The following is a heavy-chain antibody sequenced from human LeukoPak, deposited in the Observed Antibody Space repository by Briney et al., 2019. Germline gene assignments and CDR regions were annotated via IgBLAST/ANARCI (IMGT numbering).Heavy chain of an antibody. CDR2: ISAYNGNT. CDR3: ARVASIGAIGDH. Sequence: ASAKVSCKASGYTFTSYGISWVRQAPGQGLEWMGWISAYNGNTNYAQKLQGRVTMTTDTSTSTAYMELSSLRSEDTAVYYCARVASIGAIGDHWGQGTLVTVSS. CDR1: GYTFTSYG. J-gene: IGHJ4*02. D-gene: IGHD6-6*01. V-gene: IGHV1-18*01.